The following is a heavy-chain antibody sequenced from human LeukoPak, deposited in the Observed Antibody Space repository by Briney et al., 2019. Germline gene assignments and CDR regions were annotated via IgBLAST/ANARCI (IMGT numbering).Heavy chain of an antibody. Sequence: GGSLRLSCAASGFTFSSYAMHWVRQAPGKGLEWVAVISYDGSNKYYADSVKGRFTISRDNSKNTLYLQMNSLRAEDTAVYYCAKDGYGVLDYWGQGTLVTVSS. CDR2: ISYDGSNK. V-gene: IGHV3-30-3*02. J-gene: IGHJ4*02. CDR3: AKDGYGVLDY. D-gene: IGHD4-17*01. CDR1: GFTFSSYA.